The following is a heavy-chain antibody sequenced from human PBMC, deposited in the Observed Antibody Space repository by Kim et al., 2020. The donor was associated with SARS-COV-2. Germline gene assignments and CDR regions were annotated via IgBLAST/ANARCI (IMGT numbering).Heavy chain of an antibody. Sequence: SETLSLTCTVSGGSISSGGYYWSWIRQHPGKGLEWIGYIYYSGSTYYNPSLKSRVTISVDTSKNQFSLKLSSVTAADTAVYYCARTPYYYDYVWGSYGYFDYWGQGTLVTVSS. V-gene: IGHV4-31*03. J-gene: IGHJ4*02. D-gene: IGHD3-16*01. CDR2: IYYSGST. CDR1: GGSISSGGYY. CDR3: ARTPYYYDYVWGSYGYFDY.